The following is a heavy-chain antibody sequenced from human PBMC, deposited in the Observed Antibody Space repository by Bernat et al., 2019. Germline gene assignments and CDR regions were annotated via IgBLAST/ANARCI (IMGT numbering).Heavy chain of an antibody. V-gene: IGHV3-30*18. CDR3: AKDPNDASGSLNWFDP. CDR2: ISYDGTYI. J-gene: IGHJ5*02. Sequence: QVQLVESGGGVVQPGGSLRLSCAASGFTFSSYGMPWVRQAPGKGLEWVEVISYDGTYIQYVDSGKGRFTISRDNSKSILYLQMNSLREEDTAVYYCAKDPNDASGSLNWFDPWGQGTLVTVSS. CDR1: GFTFSSYG. D-gene: IGHD3-10*01.